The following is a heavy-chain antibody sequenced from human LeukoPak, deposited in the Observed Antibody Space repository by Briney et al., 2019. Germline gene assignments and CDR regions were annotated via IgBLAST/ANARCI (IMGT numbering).Heavy chain of an antibody. CDR1: GGSISSYY. V-gene: IGHV4-59*08. CDR2: IYYSGST. CDR3: ARRITMIRGVIRNWYDP. J-gene: IGHJ5*02. Sequence: SETLSLTCTVSGGSISSYYWSWIRQPPGKGLEWIGYIYYSGSTNYNPSLKSRVTISVDTSKNQFSLKLSSVTAADTAVYYCARRITMIRGVIRNWYDPWGQGTLVTVSS. D-gene: IGHD3-10*01.